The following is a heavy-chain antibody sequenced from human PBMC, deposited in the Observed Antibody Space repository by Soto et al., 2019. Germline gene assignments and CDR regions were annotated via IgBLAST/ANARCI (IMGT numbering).Heavy chain of an antibody. V-gene: IGHV1-2*02. CDR2: FNPNSGGT. Sequence: QVQLVQSGAEVKKPGASVKVSCKASGYIFTGYYMHWLRQAPAQGLEWMGWFNPNSGGTKYAQKFQGRVTMTNDTSINTAYMELSGLISDDTAVYYCARGDFDSSANYYAGWFDPWGQGTLVTVSS. CDR1: GYIFTGYY. J-gene: IGHJ5*02. CDR3: ARGDFDSSANYYAGWFDP. D-gene: IGHD3-22*01.